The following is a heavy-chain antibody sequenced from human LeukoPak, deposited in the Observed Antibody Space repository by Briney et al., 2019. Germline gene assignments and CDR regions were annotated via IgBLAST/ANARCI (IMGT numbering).Heavy chain of an antibody. CDR2: IYPGDSDT. D-gene: IGHD2-15*01. CDR3: ARRKYCSGGSCHGYYYYGMDV. V-gene: IGHV5-51*01. J-gene: IGHJ6*02. Sequence: GESLKISCKGSGYSFTNYWIGWVPQMPGKGLEWMGIIYPGDSDTRYSPSFQGQVTISADKSISTAYLQWSSLKASDTAMYYCARRKYCSGGSCHGYYYYGMDVWGQGTTVTVSS. CDR1: GYSFTNYW.